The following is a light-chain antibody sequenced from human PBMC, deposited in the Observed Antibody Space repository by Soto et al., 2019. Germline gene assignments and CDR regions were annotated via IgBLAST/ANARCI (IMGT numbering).Light chain of an antibody. CDR1: QSVSNY. V-gene: IGKV3-11*01. CDR2: DAS. J-gene: IGKJ1*01. Sequence: EIVLTQSPATLSLSPGERATLSCRASQSVSNYLAWYQQKPGQAPRLLIYDASNRATGIPARFSGSGYATDFTLTISSLEPEDFAVYNYLHRRKCPPWAVGRGTKVES. CDR3: LHRRKCPPWA.